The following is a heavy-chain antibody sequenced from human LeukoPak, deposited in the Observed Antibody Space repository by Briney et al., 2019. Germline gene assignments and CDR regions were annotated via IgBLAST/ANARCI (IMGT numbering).Heavy chain of an antibody. J-gene: IGHJ3*02. D-gene: IGHD6-13*01. V-gene: IGHV3-48*03. Sequence: PGGSLRHSCAASGFSISSYEMNWVRQAPGKGLEWVSYISASGTTIYYADSVKGRFTISRDNAEKSLYLQMNSLRAEDTAVYYCARDATTHTIRWYDDSFDTRGHGTMVTVSS. CDR1: GFSISSYE. CDR3: ARDATTHTIRWYDDSFDT. CDR2: ISASGTTI.